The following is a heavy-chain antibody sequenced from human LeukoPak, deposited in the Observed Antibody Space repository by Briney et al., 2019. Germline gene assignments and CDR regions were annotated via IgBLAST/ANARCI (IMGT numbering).Heavy chain of an antibody. J-gene: IGHJ6*03. CDR3: ARDPSYSIYYYMDV. D-gene: IGHD4-11*01. CDR2: INTDGSTT. Sequence: PGGSLRLSCAASGFTFSSYWMHWVRQTAGKGMVWVSRINTDGSTTSYADSVKGRFTISRDNAKNTLYLQMNSLRADDTAVYYCARDPSYSIYYYMDVWGKGTTVTVSS. CDR1: GFTFSSYW. V-gene: IGHV3-74*01.